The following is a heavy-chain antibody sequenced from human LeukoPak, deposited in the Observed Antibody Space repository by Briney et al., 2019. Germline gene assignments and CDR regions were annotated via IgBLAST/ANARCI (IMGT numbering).Heavy chain of an antibody. J-gene: IGHJ4*02. Sequence: GESLKISCKGSGYSFTSYWIGWVRQMPGKRLEWMGIIYPSDSNTRYSPSFQGQVTISADKSISTAYLQWSSLKASDTAMYYCAKTYYYGSGSSDYFDYWGQGTLVTVSS. CDR2: IYPSDSNT. D-gene: IGHD3-10*01. CDR3: AKTYYYGSGSSDYFDY. CDR1: GYSFTSYW. V-gene: IGHV5-51*01.